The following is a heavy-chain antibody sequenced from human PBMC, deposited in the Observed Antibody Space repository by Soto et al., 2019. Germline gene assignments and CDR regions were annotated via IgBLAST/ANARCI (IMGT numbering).Heavy chain of an antibody. Sequence: GGSLRLSCAASGFPFSSYAMSWVRQAPGKGLEWVSAISGTTGHTYYADSVKGRFTISRDNSKNTLYLQMISLGAEDTAVYYSAKNLRRCSSTSCYSYLSAFDIWGKGTMVTVS. V-gene: IGHV3-23*01. D-gene: IGHD2-2*01. J-gene: IGHJ3*02. CDR3: AKNLRRCSSTSCYSYLSAFDI. CDR1: GFPFSSYA. CDR2: ISGTTGHT.